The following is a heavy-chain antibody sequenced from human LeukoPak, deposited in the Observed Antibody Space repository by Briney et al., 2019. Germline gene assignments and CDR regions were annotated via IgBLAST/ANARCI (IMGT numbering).Heavy chain of an antibody. Sequence: SETLSLTCTVSGGSISSYYWSWIRQPPGKGLEWIGYIYYGGSTNYNPSLKSRVTISVDTSKNQFPPKLSSVTAADTAVYYCARISSIVGATHLSYFDYWGQGTLVTVSS. CDR1: GGSISSYY. V-gene: IGHV4-59*08. J-gene: IGHJ4*02. CDR3: ARISSIVGATHLSYFDY. CDR2: IYYGGST. D-gene: IGHD1-26*01.